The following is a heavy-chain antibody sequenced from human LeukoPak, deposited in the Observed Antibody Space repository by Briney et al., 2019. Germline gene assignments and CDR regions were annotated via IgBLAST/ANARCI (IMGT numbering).Heavy chain of an antibody. V-gene: IGHV4-59*01. CDR1: GGSISSYY. Sequence: PSETLSLTCTVSGGSISSYYWSWIRQPPGKGLEWIGYIYYSGSTNYNPSLKSRVTISVDTSKNQFSLKLSSVTAADTAVYYCARGVMVRGVIITSNFDYWGQGTLVTVSS. CDR2: IYYSGST. D-gene: IGHD3-10*01. J-gene: IGHJ4*02. CDR3: ARGVMVRGVIITSNFDY.